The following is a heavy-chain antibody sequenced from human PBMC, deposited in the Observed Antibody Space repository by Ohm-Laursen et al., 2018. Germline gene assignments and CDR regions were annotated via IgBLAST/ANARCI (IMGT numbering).Heavy chain of an antibody. J-gene: IGHJ4*02. V-gene: IGHV3-23*01. CDR2: ISGSGDTT. D-gene: IGHD6-19*01. CDR1: GFTFSTYA. CDR3: AKDGQWLVYFDY. Sequence: SLRLSCAASGFTFSTYAISWVRQAPGKGLEWVPGISGSGDTTYYADSVKGRFTIPRDNSKNTLYLQMNSLRAEDTAVYYCAKDGQWLVYFDYWGQGTLVTVSS.